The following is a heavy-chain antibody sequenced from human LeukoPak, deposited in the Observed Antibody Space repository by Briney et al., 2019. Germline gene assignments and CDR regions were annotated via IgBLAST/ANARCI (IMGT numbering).Heavy chain of an antibody. CDR1: GFTFDVYA. CDR2: ISWDSGSI. D-gene: IGHD3-22*01. Sequence: GGSLRLSCAASGFTFDVYAMHWVRQAPGKGLEWVSGISWDSGSIGYADSVKGRFTISRDNAKNSLYLQMNSLRVEDTAVYYCAKDWYTSGYYYFDSWGQGTLVTVSS. J-gene: IGHJ4*02. CDR3: AKDWYTSGYYYFDS. V-gene: IGHV3-9*01.